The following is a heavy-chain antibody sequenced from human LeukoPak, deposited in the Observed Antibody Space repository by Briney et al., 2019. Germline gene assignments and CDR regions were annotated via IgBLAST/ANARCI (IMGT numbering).Heavy chain of an antibody. CDR1: GGSISSGGYY. V-gene: IGHV4-31*03. J-gene: IGHJ6*02. D-gene: IGHD2-15*01. CDR2: IYYSGST. Sequence: TLSLTCTVSGGSISSGGYYWSWIRQHPGKGLEWIGYIYYSGSTYYNPSLKSRVTISVDTSKNQFSLKLSSVTAADTAVYYCARYPKRCSGGSCYYYYGMDVWGQGTTVTVSS. CDR3: ARYPKRCSGGSCYYYYGMDV.